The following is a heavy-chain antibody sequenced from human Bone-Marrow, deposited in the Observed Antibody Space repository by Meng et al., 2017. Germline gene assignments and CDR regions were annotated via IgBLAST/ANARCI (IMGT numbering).Heavy chain of an antibody. D-gene: IGHD6-13*01. V-gene: IGHV4-34*01. Sequence: QVRLQQRGAGLFMPPETLSPLLAVHGRSFSGYCWSWIRKPPGKVLEWIGEINHSGSTNYNPSLKSRVTISVDTSKNQFSLKLSSVTAADTAVYYCARGPLSAAGTMGYFQHWGQGTLVTVAS. CDR2: INHSGST. CDR1: GRSFSGYC. CDR3: ARGPLSAAGTMGYFQH. J-gene: IGHJ1*01.